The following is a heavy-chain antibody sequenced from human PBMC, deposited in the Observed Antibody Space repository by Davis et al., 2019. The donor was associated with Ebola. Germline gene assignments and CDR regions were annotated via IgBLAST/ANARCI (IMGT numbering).Heavy chain of an antibody. CDR3: TRGRGWLNDY. J-gene: IGHJ4*02. V-gene: IGHV3-21*04. Sequence: GESLKISCAASGFTFSSYSMNWVRQAPGKGLEWVSSISSSSSYIYYADSVKGRFTISRDNAQNSLFLQMNSLRADDTALYYCTRGRGWLNDYWGQGTLVTVSS. CDR1: GFTFSSYS. CDR2: ISSSSSYI. D-gene: IGHD6-19*01.